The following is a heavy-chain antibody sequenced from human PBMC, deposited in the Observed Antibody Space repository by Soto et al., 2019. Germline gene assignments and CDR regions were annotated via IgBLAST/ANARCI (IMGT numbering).Heavy chain of an antibody. D-gene: IGHD4-4*01. J-gene: IGHJ4*02. Sequence: GGSLRLSCAASGFPFSSYVMSWVRQAPGKGLEWVSGISGGGSNTSYADYVKGRFTISRDNSKNTLLLQMNSLGAEDTAVYYCAKDSNKYSSSLRGRYFDYWGQGIGVTVSS. CDR2: ISGGGSNT. V-gene: IGHV3-23*01. CDR1: GFPFSSYV. CDR3: AKDSNKYSSSLRGRYFDY.